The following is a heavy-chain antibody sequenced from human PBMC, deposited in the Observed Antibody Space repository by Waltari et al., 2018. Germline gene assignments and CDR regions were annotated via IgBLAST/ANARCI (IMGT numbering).Heavy chain of an antibody. V-gene: IGHV3-53*01. D-gene: IGHD2-15*01. J-gene: IGHJ3*02. CDR3: ARDRGLAGPAFDI. CDR2: IDSGGST. CDR1: GFTVSSNY. Sequence: EVQLVESGGGLIQPGGSLRLSCAASGFTVSSNYMSWIRQAPGKGLEWVSVIDSGGSTYYADAVKGRFTISRDNSKNTLYLQMNSLRAEDTAVYYCARDRGLAGPAFDIWGQGTMVTVSS.